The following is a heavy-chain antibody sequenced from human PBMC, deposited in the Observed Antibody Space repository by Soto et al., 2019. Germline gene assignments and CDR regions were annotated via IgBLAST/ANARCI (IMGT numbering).Heavy chain of an antibody. CDR2: INHSGST. Sequence: QVQLQQWGAGLLKPSETLSLTCAVYGGSFSGYYWSWIRQPPGKGLEWIGEINHSGSTNYNPSRKSRVTISVDTSKNQFSLKLSSVTAADTAVYYCARGGAVAAASAAFDIWGQGTMVTVSS. CDR3: ARGGAVAAASAAFDI. V-gene: IGHV4-34*01. J-gene: IGHJ3*02. D-gene: IGHD6-13*01. CDR1: GGSFSGYY.